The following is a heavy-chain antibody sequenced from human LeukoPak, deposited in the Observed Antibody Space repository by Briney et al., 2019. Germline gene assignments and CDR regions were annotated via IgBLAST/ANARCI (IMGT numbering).Heavy chain of an antibody. Sequence: PSETLSLTCTVSGGSISSGDYYWSWIRQPPGKGLEWIGYIYYSGSTYYNPSLKSRVTISVDTSKNQFSLKLSSVTAADTAVYYCARAWSTTVTTPFDYWGQGTLVTVSS. D-gene: IGHD4-17*01. CDR2: IYYSGST. CDR1: GGSISSGDYY. V-gene: IGHV4-30-4*08. CDR3: ARAWSTTVTTPFDY. J-gene: IGHJ4*02.